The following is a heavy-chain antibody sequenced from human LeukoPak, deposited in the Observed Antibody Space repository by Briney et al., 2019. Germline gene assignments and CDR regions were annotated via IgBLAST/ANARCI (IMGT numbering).Heavy chain of an antibody. J-gene: IGHJ4*02. V-gene: IGHV4-38-2*01. CDR1: GYSISSGYY. CDR3: ASSSWAAIGY. D-gene: IGHD2-2*01. Sequence: SETLSLTCAVSGYSISSGYYWGWIRQPPGKGLEWIGSIYHSGSTYYNPSLKSRVTISVDTSKNQFSLKLGSVTAADTAVYYCASSSWAAIGYWGQGTLVTVSS. CDR2: IYHSGST.